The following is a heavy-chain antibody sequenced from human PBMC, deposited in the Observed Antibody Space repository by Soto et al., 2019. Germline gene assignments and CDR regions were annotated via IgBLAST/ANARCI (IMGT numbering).Heavy chain of an antibody. V-gene: IGHV3-30*18. Sequence: GGSLRLSCAASGFTFSSFAMHWVRQAPGKGLEWVTVISLDGTNKYYADSVKGRFTISRDNSKNTLYLQMNSLRADDTAVYSCAKDRSLHTSTSLDYWGQGTLVTVSS. D-gene: IGHD2-2*01. CDR1: GFTFSSFA. CDR3: AKDRSLHTSTSLDY. J-gene: IGHJ4*02. CDR2: ISLDGTNK.